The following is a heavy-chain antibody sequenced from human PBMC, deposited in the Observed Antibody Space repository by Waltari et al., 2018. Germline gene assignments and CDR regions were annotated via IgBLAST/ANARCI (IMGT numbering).Heavy chain of an antibody. Sequence: QVQLVQSGAEVKKPGSSVKVSCKASGGTFSSYTISWVRQAPGQGLEWMGRIIPILGIANYAQKFQGRVTITADKSTSTAYMELSSLRSEDTAVYYCARESRVSYDFWSGYLDYWGQGTLVTVSS. CDR2: IIPILGIA. V-gene: IGHV1-69*08. CDR1: GGTFSSYT. CDR3: ARESRVSYDFWSGYLDY. J-gene: IGHJ4*02. D-gene: IGHD3-3*01.